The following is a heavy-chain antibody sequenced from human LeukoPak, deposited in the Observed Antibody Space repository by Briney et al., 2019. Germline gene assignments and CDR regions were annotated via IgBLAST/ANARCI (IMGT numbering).Heavy chain of an antibody. CDR3: AKIWFGELPQGMYYFDY. Sequence: PGGSLRLSCAASGFTFSSYAMSWVRQAPGKGLEWVSAISGSGGSTYYADSVKGRFTISRDNSKNTLYLQMNSLRAEDTAVYYCAKIWFGELPQGMYYFDYWGQGTLVTVSS. D-gene: IGHD3-10*01. V-gene: IGHV3-23*01. J-gene: IGHJ4*02. CDR2: ISGSGGST. CDR1: GFTFSSYA.